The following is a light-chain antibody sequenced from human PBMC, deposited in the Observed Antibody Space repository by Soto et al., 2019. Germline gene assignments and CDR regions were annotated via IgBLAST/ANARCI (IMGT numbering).Light chain of an antibody. CDR3: SSFTRSSTPYV. CDR1: SSDVGGYNY. V-gene: IGLV2-14*03. J-gene: IGLJ1*01. Sequence: QSVLTQPASVSGSPGQSITISCTGTSSDVGGYNYVSWYQQYPGKAPKLMIYDVSNRPSGVSNRFSGSKSGNTASLTISGIQAEDEADYYCSSFTRSSTPYVFGTGTKLTVL. CDR2: DVS.